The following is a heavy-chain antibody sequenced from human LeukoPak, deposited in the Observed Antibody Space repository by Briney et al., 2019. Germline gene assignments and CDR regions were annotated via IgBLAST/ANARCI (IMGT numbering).Heavy chain of an antibody. J-gene: IGHJ4*02. CDR2: IYYSGST. D-gene: IGHD6-19*01. CDR3: ARASTGIAVAGLDY. Sequence: SETLSLTCTVSGGSISSYYWSWIRQPPGKGLEWIGYIYYSGSTNYNPSLKSRVTISVDTSKNQFSLKLSSVTAADTAVYYCARASTGIAVAGLDYWGQGTLVTVSS. CDR1: GGSISSYY. V-gene: IGHV4-59*01.